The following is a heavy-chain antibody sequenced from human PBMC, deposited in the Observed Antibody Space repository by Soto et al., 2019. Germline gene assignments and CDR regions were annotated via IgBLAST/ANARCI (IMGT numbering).Heavy chain of an antibody. V-gene: IGHV4-31*03. CDR1: GGSISTGDYY. CDR2: VYYSGSA. D-gene: IGHD2-2*01. J-gene: IGHJ5*02. Sequence: SETLSLTCTVSGGSISTGDYYWSWIRQHPGKGLEWIGYVYYSGSAYYSPSLKSRLTISVDTSKNQFSLNLSSVTAADTAVYYCARTLSYCLDTSCYVNWFAPWGQGTLVTVSS. CDR3: ARTLSYCLDTSCYVNWFAP.